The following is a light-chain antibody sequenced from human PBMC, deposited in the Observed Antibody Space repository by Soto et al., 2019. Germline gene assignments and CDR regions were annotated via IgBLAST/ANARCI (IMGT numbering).Light chain of an antibody. CDR1: SSDVGSYNL. Sequence: QSALTQPASVSGSPGQSINISCTGTSSDVGSYNLVSWYQQHPGKAPKLMIYEGSKRPSGVSNRFSGSKSGNTASLTISGLQAEDEADYYCCSYAGSSTFGVFGGGTKVTVL. V-gene: IGLV2-23*03. CDR3: CSYAGSSTFGV. J-gene: IGLJ3*02. CDR2: EGS.